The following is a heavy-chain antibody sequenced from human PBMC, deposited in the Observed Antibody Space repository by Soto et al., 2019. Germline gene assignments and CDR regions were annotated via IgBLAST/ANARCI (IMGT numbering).Heavy chain of an antibody. CDR3: ATEGYSGSMDV. V-gene: IGHV3-74*01. J-gene: IGHJ6*02. CDR2: IYTDGSST. CDR1: GFTFSTYG. Sequence: EVQLVESGGGLVQPGGSLRLSCAASGFTFSTYGMHWVRQAPGKGLVWVSRIYTDGSSTDYADSVKGRFTFSRDNTENTLYLQMNSLTAEDTAVYYCATEGYSGSMDVWGQGTTVTVSS. D-gene: IGHD1-26*01.